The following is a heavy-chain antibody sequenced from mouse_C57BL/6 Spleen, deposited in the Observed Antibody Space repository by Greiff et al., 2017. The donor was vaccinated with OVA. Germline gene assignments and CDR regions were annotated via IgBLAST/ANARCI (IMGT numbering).Heavy chain of an antibody. CDR2: IWTGGGT. J-gene: IGHJ1*03. V-gene: IGHV2-9-1*01. CDR1: GFSLTSYA. CDR3: ARRGGDYDDGYWYFDV. D-gene: IGHD2-4*01. Sequence: VQLVESGPGLVAPSQSLSITCTVSGFSLTSYAISWVRQPPGKGLEWLGVIWTGGGTNYNSALKSRLSISKDNSKSQVFLKMNSLQTDDTARYDCARRGGDYDDGYWYFDVWGTGTTVTVSS.